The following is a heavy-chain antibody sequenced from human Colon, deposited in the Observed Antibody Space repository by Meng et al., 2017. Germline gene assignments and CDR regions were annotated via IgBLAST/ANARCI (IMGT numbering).Heavy chain of an antibody. CDR1: GGSISSVY. V-gene: IGHV4-59*01. CDR2: ISDSGST. Sequence: GSLRLSCTVSGGSISSVYLNWIRQSPGKGLEWIWYISDSGSTKYNPYLKSRVTISADTSKNQISRNLSSVTAEDTAIYYCERGDLLQDVKKKFYVFEMNVWGQGTTVTVSS. J-gene: IGHJ6*02. D-gene: IGHD2-15*01. CDR3: ERGDLLQDVKKKFYVFEMNV.